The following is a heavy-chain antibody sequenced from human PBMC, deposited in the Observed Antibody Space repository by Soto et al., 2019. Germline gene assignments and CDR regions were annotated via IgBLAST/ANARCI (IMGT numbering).Heavy chain of an antibody. CDR2: ISSNGGST. J-gene: IGHJ6*03. V-gene: IGHV3-64*01. CDR3: ARALYYDFWSGYLDRNYYYMDV. D-gene: IGHD3-3*01. Sequence: GGSLRLSCAASGFTFSSYAMHWVRQAPGKGLEYVSAISSNGGSTYYANSVKGRFTISRDNSKNTLYLQMGSLRAEDMAVYYCARALYYDFWSGYLDRNYYYMDVWGKGTTVTVSS. CDR1: GFTFSSYA.